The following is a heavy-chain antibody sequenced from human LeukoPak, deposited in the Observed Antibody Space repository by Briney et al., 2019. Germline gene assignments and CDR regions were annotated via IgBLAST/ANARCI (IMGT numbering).Heavy chain of an antibody. D-gene: IGHD2-21*01. CDR1: GFTFSSYS. Sequence: GGSLRLSCAASGFTFSSYSMNWVRQAPGKGLEGGSSISSSSSYIYYADSVKGRFTISRDNAKNSLYLQMNSLRAEDTAVYYCARASAYCGGDCFDYWGQGTLVTVSS. J-gene: IGHJ4*02. V-gene: IGHV3-21*01. CDR3: ARASAYCGGDCFDY. CDR2: ISSSSSYI.